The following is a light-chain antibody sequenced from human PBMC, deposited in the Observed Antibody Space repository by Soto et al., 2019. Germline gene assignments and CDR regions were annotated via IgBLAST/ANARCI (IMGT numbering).Light chain of an antibody. Sequence: EIVMTQSPATLSVSPGERATLSCRASQSVSSNLAWYQQKPGQAPRLLIYGASTRATGIPARFSGSGSGTECNLTISSLQSEDFAVYYCQQYNNWPPPLTFGGGTKVEIK. CDR2: GAS. J-gene: IGKJ4*01. V-gene: IGKV3-15*01. CDR1: QSVSSN. CDR3: QQYNNWPPPLT.